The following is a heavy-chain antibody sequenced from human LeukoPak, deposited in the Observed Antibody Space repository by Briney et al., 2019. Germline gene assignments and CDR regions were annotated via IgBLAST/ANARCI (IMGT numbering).Heavy chain of an antibody. CDR3: ARDPDILTGVAYDF. Sequence: QTGGSLRLSCGASGFSFSSDWMNWVRQAPGKGLEWVANINQDGSKKYYVDSVKGRFTISRDNAKNSLYLQMNSLRAEDTAVYYCARDPDILTGVAYDFWGQGTMVTVSS. J-gene: IGHJ3*01. V-gene: IGHV3-7*05. CDR1: GFSFSSDW. D-gene: IGHD3-9*01. CDR2: INQDGSKK.